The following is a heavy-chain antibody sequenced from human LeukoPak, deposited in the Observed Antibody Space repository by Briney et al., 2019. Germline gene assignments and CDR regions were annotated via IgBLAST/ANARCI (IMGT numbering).Heavy chain of an antibody. CDR1: GGSISSSSYY. J-gene: IGHJ4*02. CDR3: ASDISGYYYFDS. D-gene: IGHD5-12*01. CDR2: IYHSGSS. Sequence: SETLSLTCALSGGSISSSSYYWAWVRQPPGKGLEWIGSIYHSGSSYYNPSLKSRVTISVDTSKNQFSLKLSSVTAADTAVYYCASDISGYYYFDSWGQGALVTVSS. V-gene: IGHV4-39*07.